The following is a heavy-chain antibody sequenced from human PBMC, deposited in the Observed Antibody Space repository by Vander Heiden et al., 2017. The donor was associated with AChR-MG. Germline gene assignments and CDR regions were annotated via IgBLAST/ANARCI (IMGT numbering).Heavy chain of an antibody. V-gene: IGHV3-53*01. CDR1: GFTVSSNY. J-gene: IGHJ6*02. CDR2: IYSGGTT. Sequence: EVQLVESGGGLIQPGGSLRLSCAASGFTVSSNYMSWVRQAPGKGLEWVSFIYSGGTTDYAESVKGRFTISRDNSKNTLYIKMNSLRAEDTAVDYCARGGGMDVWGQGTTVTVSS. CDR3: ARGGGMDV.